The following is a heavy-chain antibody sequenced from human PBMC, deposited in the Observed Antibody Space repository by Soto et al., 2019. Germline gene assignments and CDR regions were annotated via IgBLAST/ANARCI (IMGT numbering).Heavy chain of an antibody. CDR2: ISYDGSNK. J-gene: IGHJ4*02. CDR1: GFTFSSYG. V-gene: IGHV3-30*18. CDR3: AKDRPYYDFWSGYYPSF. Sequence: PGGSLRLSCAASGFTFSSYGMHWVRQAPGKGLEWVAVISYDGSNKYYADSVKGRFTISRDNSKNTLYLQMNSLRAEDTAVYYCAKDRPYYDFWSGYYPSFWGQGTLVTVSS. D-gene: IGHD3-3*01.